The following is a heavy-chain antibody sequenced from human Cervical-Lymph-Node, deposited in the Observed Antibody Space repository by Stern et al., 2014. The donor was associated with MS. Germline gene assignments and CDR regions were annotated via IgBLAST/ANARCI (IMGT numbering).Heavy chain of an antibody. Sequence: VQLVESGPGLVKPSETLSLTCTVSGGAISSYYCGWIRQPPGKGLEWIGYSHYSGSTNYNPSLKSRVTISVDTPKNQLCLQMSSVTAADTAVYYCARIGDFAAKDWGQGTLVTVSS. D-gene: IGHD2-15*01. J-gene: IGHJ4*02. V-gene: IGHV4-59*08. CDR2: SHYSGST. CDR3: ARIGDFAAKD. CDR1: GGAISSYY.